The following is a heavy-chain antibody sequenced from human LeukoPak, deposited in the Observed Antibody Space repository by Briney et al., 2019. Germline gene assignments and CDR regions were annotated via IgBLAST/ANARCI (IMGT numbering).Heavy chain of an antibody. CDR2: IYYSGST. J-gene: IGHJ6*03. V-gene: IGHV4-59*01. Sequence: SETLSLTCTVSGGSISSYYWSWIRQPPGKGLEWIGYIYYSGSTNYNPSLKSRVTISVDTSKNQFSLKLSSVTAADTAVYYCARGGVAAAAHYYYYYMDVWGKGTTVTVSS. CDR3: ARGGVAAAAHYYYYYMDV. CDR1: GGSISSYY. D-gene: IGHD6-13*01.